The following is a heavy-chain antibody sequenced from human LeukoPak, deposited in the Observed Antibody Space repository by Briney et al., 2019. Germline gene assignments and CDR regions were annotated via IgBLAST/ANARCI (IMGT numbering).Heavy chain of an antibody. D-gene: IGHD1-26*01. CDR1: GFTFSSYN. CDR2: ITSSSSYI. Sequence: GGSLRLSCAASGFTFSSYNMNWVRQAPGKGLEWVSSITSSSSYIYYADSVKGRFSISRDNAKNSLYLQMNSLRAEDTAVYYCSSWETQGLAPVDYWGQGTLVTVSS. CDR3: SSWETQGLAPVDY. V-gene: IGHV3-21*01. J-gene: IGHJ4*02.